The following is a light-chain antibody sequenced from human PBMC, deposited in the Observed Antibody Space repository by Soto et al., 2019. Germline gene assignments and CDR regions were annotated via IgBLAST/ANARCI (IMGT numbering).Light chain of an antibody. Sequence: EIVMTQSPATLSVSPGERATLSCRASQSVSNNLAWYQQKPCQAPRLLIYGASTRATGIPARFSGSGSGTEFTLTISSLQSEDFVVYYCQQYNNWPPLTFGGGTKVEIK. CDR3: QQYNNWPPLT. CDR2: GAS. J-gene: IGKJ4*01. CDR1: QSVSNN. V-gene: IGKV3-15*01.